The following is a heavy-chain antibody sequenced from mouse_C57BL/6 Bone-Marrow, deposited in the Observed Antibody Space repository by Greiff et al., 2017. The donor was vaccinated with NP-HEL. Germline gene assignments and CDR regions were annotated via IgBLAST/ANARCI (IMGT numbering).Heavy chain of an antibody. Sequence: EVQLQQSGTVLARPGASVKMSCKTSGYTFTSYWMHWVKQRPGQGLEWIGAIYPGNSDTSYNQKFKGKAKLTAVTSASTAYMELSSLTNEDSAVSNCSGGKGGYSFDYWGQGTTLTVSS. V-gene: IGHV1-5*01. CDR2: IYPGNSDT. CDR1: GYTFTSYW. J-gene: IGHJ2*01. CDR3: SGGKGGYSFDY. D-gene: IGHD3-1*01.